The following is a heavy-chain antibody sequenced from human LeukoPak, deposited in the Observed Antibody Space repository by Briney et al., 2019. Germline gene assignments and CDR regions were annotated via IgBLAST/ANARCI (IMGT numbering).Heavy chain of an antibody. CDR2: ITGSGGST. J-gene: IGHJ4*02. V-gene: IGHV3-23*01. Sequence: PGGALGLSCAASGFPFSSYAMSWVRQAPGKGLEWVSSITGSGGSTYYADSVKGRFTISRDNSKNTLYLQMNSLRAEDTAVYYCAKGKGDYGDYLYYFDYWGQGTLVTVSS. D-gene: IGHD4-17*01. CDR3: AKGKGDYGDYLYYFDY. CDR1: GFPFSSYA.